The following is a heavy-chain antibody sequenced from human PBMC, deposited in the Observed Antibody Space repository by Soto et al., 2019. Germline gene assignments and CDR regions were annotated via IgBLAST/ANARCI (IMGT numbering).Heavy chain of an antibody. CDR2: ISSSGIYI. D-gene: IGHD2-15*01. J-gene: IGHJ6*02. Sequence: GGSLRLSCAASGFTFSTYSMNWVRQAPGKGLEWVSSISSSGIYIFYADSMRGRLTISRDNAKNSLYLQIDSLRAEDTAVYYCARDLLRCSGDSCSTYNYYYYAMDVWGQGTTVTVSS. CDR1: GFTFSTYS. CDR3: ARDLLRCSGDSCSTYNYYYYAMDV. V-gene: IGHV3-21*06.